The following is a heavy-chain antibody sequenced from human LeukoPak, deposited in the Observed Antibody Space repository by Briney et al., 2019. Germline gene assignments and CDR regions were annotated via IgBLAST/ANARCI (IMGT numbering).Heavy chain of an antibody. D-gene: IGHD3-22*01. Sequence: SVKVSCKASGYTFTSYGISWVRQAPGQGLEWMGGIIPIFGTTNYAQRLQGRVTITADESTSTAYMELSSLRSEDTAVYYCASRTYTYDSSGYYRRNYYFDYWGQGTLVTVSS. J-gene: IGHJ4*02. CDR3: ASRTYTYDSSGYYRRNYYFDY. V-gene: IGHV1-69*13. CDR1: GYTFTSYG. CDR2: IIPIFGTT.